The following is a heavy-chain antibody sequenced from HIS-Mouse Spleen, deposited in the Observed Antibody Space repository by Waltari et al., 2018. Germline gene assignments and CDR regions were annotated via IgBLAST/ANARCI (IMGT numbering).Heavy chain of an antibody. CDR1: GGSISSSRYY. Sequence: QLQLQEAGPGLVKPSETLSLTCTVPGGSISSSRYYWGWFRQPPRKGLEWIGSIYYSGSTYYNPSLKSRVTISVDTSKNQFSLKLSSVTAADTAVYYCAREIPYSSSWYDWYFDLWGRGTLVTVSS. CDR2: IYYSGST. CDR3: AREIPYSSSWYDWYFDL. D-gene: IGHD6-13*01. J-gene: IGHJ2*01. V-gene: IGHV4-39*07.